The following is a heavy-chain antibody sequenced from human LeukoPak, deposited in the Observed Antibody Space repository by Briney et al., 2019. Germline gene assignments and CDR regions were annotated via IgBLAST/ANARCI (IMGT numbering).Heavy chain of an antibody. Sequence: GGSLRLSCAASGFTFSSYAMDWVRQAPGKGLEWVSHISSDGHVETYVDSVRGRFSMSRDNAKDLLFLQMDGLRAEDTAVYYCARDTLNGPFVISLDYWGQGALVTVSS. CDR1: GFTFSSYA. D-gene: IGHD3-9*01. V-gene: IGHV3-48*03. CDR3: ARDTLNGPFVISLDY. J-gene: IGHJ4*02. CDR2: ISSDGHVE.